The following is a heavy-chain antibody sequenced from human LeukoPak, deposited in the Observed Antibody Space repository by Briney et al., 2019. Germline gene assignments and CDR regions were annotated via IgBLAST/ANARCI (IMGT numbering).Heavy chain of an antibody. V-gene: IGHV4-59*08. CDR2: IYYSGST. D-gene: IGHD3-22*01. J-gene: IGHJ4*02. CDR1: GGSISNYY. CDR3: ARSTARYYYDSSGFAN. Sequence: PSETLSLTCTVSGGSISNYYWSWIRQPPGKGLEWIGYIYYSGSTNYNPSLKSRVTISVDTSKNQFSLKLSSVTAADTAVYYCARSTARYYYDSSGFANWGQGTLVTVSS.